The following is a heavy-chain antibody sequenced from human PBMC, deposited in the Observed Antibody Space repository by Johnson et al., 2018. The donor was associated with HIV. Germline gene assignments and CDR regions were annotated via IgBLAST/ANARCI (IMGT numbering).Heavy chain of an antibody. CDR1: GFIFSSYG. CDR3: AKEFVGYNGFDI. J-gene: IGHJ3*02. V-gene: IGHV3-NL1*01. D-gene: IGHD5-24*01. Sequence: QVQLVESGGGVVQPGRSLRLSCAASGFIFSSYGMHWVRQAPGKGLEWVAVISGSGGSTYYADSVKGRFTISRDNSKNTLYLQMNSLSTEDTAVYYCAKEFVGYNGFDIWGQGTMVTVSS. CDR2: ISGSGGST.